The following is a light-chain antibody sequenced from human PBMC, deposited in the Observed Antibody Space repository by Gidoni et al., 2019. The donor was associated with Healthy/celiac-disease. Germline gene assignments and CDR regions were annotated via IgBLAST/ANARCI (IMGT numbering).Light chain of an antibody. CDR1: QSVSSY. CDR3: QQRSNWPVT. Sequence: VLPQSPATLSLSPGERATLSCRASQSVSSYLAWYQQKPGQAPRLLIYDASNRATGIPARFSGSGSGTDFTLTISSLEPEDFAVYYCQQRSNWPVTFGQGTRLEIK. J-gene: IGKJ5*01. V-gene: IGKV3-11*01. CDR2: DAS.